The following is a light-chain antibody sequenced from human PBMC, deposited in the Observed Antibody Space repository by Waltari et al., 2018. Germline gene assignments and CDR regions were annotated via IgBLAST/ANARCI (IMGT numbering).Light chain of an antibody. CDR3: AAWDDSLSRWL. Sequence: QSVLTQPPSASGTPGQRVTISCSGRSSHIGSNHVYWYQPVPGAAPKLLIYRNNQRPSGVPDRFSGSKSGTSASLAISGLRSEDEADYYCAAWDDSLSRWLLGGGTKLTVL. J-gene: IGLJ3*02. CDR1: SSHIGSNH. CDR2: RNN. V-gene: IGLV1-47*01.